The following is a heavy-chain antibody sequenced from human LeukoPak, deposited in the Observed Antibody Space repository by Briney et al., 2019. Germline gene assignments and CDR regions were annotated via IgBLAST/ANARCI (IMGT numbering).Heavy chain of an antibody. J-gene: IGHJ4*02. CDR3: ARGYCSGDCFTLFDY. D-gene: IGHD2-21*02. V-gene: IGHV3-48*03. CDR2: ISRSGDTI. Sequence: GSLRLSCAPSVFTLSSSEMNWVRQAPEEGGEWGSYISRSGDTINYADSVKGPFTISRDNAKNSLYLQMNSLRAEDTGVYYCARGYCSGDCFTLFDYWGQGTLVTVSS. CDR1: VFTLSSSE.